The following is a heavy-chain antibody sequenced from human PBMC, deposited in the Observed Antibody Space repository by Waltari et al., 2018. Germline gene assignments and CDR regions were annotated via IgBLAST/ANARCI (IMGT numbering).Heavy chain of an antibody. Sequence: QVQLVQSGAEVKKPGASVKVSCKASGYTFTSYALHWVRQAPGQRLEWMGWINAGNGNTKYSQKFQGRVTITRDTSASTAYMELSSLRSEDTAVYYCARDRIVVVVAAEFDYWGQGTLVTVSS. D-gene: IGHD2-15*01. CDR1: GYTFTSYA. CDR2: INAGNGNT. V-gene: IGHV1-3*01. J-gene: IGHJ4*02. CDR3: ARDRIVVVVAAEFDY.